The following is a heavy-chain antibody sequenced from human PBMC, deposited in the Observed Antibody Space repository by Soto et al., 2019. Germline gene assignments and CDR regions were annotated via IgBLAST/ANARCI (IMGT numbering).Heavy chain of an antibody. V-gene: IGHV3-33*01. CDR3: ARDHDYEANGLDY. CDR2: IVNDGSDR. CDR1: GFTFSRYG. Sequence: GGSLRLSCVGSGFTFSRYGMHWLRQAPGEGLEWMAVIVNDGSDRDYAASVAGRFTISRDNSKNTLYLQMDNLGVDDTAMYYCARDHDYEANGLDYWGQGTLVTVSS. D-gene: IGHD4-17*01. J-gene: IGHJ4*02.